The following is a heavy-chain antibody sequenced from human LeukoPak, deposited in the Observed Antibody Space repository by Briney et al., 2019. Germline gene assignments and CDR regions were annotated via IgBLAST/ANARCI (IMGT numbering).Heavy chain of an antibody. J-gene: IGHJ6*02. CDR2: ISYDGSNK. D-gene: IGHD2-2*01. V-gene: IGHV3-30*04. CDR3: AKDRPKIGYCSSTSCADYYYYGMDV. CDR1: GFTFSSYA. Sequence: GGSLRLSCAASGFTFSSYAMHWVRQAPGKGLEWVAVISYDGSNKYYADSVKGRFTISRDNSKNTLYLQVNSLRAEDTAVYYCAKDRPKIGYCSSTSCADYYYYGMDVWGQGTTVTVSS.